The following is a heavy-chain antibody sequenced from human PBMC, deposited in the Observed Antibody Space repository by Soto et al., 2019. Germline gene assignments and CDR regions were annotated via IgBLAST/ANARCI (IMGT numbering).Heavy chain of an antibody. Sequence: SGPTLVNPTQTLTLTCSFSGFSLSTTGVGVGWFRQPPGKALQWLALIYWNDDTHYSPSLRSSLTITKDTSKNQVVLTMANMEPVDTATYSCAHMRVVGATRESYYYAMDVWGQGTTVTVSS. V-gene: IGHV2-5*01. CDR1: GFSLSTTGVG. CDR2: IYWNDDT. D-gene: IGHD1-26*01. J-gene: IGHJ6*02. CDR3: AHMRVVGATRESYYYAMDV.